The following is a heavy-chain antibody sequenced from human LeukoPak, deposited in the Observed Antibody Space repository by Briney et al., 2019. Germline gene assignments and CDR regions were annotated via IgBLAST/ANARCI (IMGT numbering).Heavy chain of an antibody. CDR1: GFTVSSNY. D-gene: IGHD3/OR15-3a*01. Sequence: GGSLRLSCAASGFTVSSNYMSWVRQAPGKGLEWVSVIYSGGSTYYADSVKGRFTISRDNSKNTLYLQMNSLRAENTAVYYCARTGGDWFRDAFDTWGQGTMVTVSS. J-gene: IGHJ3*02. CDR3: ARTGGDWFRDAFDT. V-gene: IGHV3-66*01. CDR2: IYSGGST.